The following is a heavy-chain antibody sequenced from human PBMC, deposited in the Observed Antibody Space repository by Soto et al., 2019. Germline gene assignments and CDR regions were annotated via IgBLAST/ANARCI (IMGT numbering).Heavy chain of an antibody. V-gene: IGHV3-53*01. CDR3: ARELPPDL. CDR1: GLTVSSKY. Sequence: GGSLRLSCAASGLTVSSKYMNWVRQAPGKGLEWVSIIWSAGLTYYADSVRGRFTISRDISKNILFLQMNNLRAEDSAIYYCARELPPDLWGQGTLVTVSS. J-gene: IGHJ5*02. D-gene: IGHD2-15*01. CDR2: IWSAGLT.